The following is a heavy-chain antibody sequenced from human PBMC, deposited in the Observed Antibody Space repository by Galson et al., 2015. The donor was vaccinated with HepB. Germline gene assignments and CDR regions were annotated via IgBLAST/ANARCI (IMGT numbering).Heavy chain of an antibody. CDR2: IYYSGST. CDR1: GGSISSYY. V-gene: IGHV4-59*08. D-gene: IGHD5-18*01. CDR3: ARHVGYTAMDQYDAFDI. J-gene: IGHJ3*02. Sequence: SETLSLTCTVSGGSISSYYWSWIRQPPGKGLEWIGYIYYSGSTNYNPSLKSRVTISVDTSKNRFSLKLSSETAADTAVYYCARHVGYTAMDQYDAFDIWGQGTMVTVSS.